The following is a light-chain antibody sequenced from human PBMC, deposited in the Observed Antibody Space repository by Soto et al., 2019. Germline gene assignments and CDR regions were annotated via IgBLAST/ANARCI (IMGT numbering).Light chain of an antibody. CDR3: FSYGGGGTSMV. Sequence: QSALNQPASMCGSPGQSITISFTGTSSGVGSCNLVSWFHHHTAKTPTVRIFKATQRTSGVSHRFSGSRSGNTASLTISVLQSGDESEDYCFSYGGGGTSMVVGTGSKLT. CDR2: KAT. V-gene: IGLV2-23*01. J-gene: IGLJ1*01. CDR1: SSGVGSCNL.